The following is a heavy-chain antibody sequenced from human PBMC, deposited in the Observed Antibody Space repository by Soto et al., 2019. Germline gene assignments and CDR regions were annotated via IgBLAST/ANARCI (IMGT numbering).Heavy chain of an antibody. D-gene: IGHD4-17*01. CDR1: GYTFTSYD. CDR2: MNHNSGNT. J-gene: IGHJ4*02. V-gene: IGHV1-8*01. CDR3: ARTLYGENVDY. Sequence: QGQLLQSGAQVKKPGASVKVSCKASGYTFTSYDINWVRQATGQGLEWMGWMNHNSGNTGYEQKFKGRVTMTRNTSISTDYMELSSLRAEYSAVYYCARTLYGENVDYWGQGTLVTVSS.